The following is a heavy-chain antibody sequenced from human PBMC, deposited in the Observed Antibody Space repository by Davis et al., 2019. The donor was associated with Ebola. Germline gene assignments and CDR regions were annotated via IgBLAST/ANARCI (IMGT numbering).Heavy chain of an antibody. V-gene: IGHV1-46*01. CDR2: INPSGGST. CDR1: GYTFTSYG. Sequence: ASVKVSCKASGYTFTSYGISWVRQAPGQGLEWMGIINPSGGSTSYAQKFQGRVTMTRDTSTSTVYMELSSLRSEDTAVYYCARDRLELRYSSSWYPFDYWGQGTLVTVSS. CDR3: ARDRLELRYSSSWYPFDY. J-gene: IGHJ4*02. D-gene: IGHD6-13*01.